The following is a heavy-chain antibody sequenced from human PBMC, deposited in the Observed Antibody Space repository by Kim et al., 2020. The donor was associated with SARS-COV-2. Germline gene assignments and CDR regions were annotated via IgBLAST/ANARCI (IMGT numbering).Heavy chain of an antibody. V-gene: IGHV3-33*01. J-gene: IGHJ4*02. D-gene: IGHD3-22*01. CDR2: IWYDGSNK. CDR1: GFTFSSYG. CDR3: AREDYYYDSSGYPPPFDY. Sequence: GGALRLSCAASGFTFSSYGMHWVRHAPGKGREWVAFIWYDGSNKYYADSVKGRFTISRDNSKNTLYRQMNSLRAEDTAVYYCAREDYYYDSSGYPPPFDYGGQGTLVTVSS.